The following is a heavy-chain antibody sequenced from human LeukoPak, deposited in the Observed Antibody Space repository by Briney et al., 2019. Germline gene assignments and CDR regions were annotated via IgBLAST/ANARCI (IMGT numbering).Heavy chain of an antibody. J-gene: IGHJ3*02. V-gene: IGHV1-18*01. CDR3: AREVDIVATSAFDI. D-gene: IGHD5-12*01. Sequence: GASVKVSCKASGYTFTSYGISWVRQAPGQGPEWMGWISAYNGNTNYAQKLQGRVTMTTDTSTSTAYMELRSLRSDDTAVYYCAREVDIVATSAFDIWGQGTMVTVSS. CDR2: ISAYNGNT. CDR1: GYTFTSYG.